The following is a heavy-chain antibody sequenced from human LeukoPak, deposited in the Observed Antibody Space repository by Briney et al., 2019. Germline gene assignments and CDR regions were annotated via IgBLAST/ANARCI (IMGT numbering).Heavy chain of an antibody. D-gene: IGHD2-15*01. CDR3: ARFPGSAGYRHYYYMDV. CDR1: GGSISSYY. Sequence: SETLSLTCTVSGGSISSYYWSWIRQPPGKGLECIGYIYYSDSTNYNPSLKSRVTVSVDTSKNQFFLKLSSVTAADTAVYYCARFPGSAGYRHYYYMDVWGKGTTVTVSS. V-gene: IGHV4-59*01. J-gene: IGHJ6*03. CDR2: IYYSDST.